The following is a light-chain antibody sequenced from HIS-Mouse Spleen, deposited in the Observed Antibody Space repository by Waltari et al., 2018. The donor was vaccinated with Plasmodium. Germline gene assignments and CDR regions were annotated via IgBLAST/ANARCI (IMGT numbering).Light chain of an antibody. CDR2: EDR. CDR3: YSTDSSGNHRV. V-gene: IGLV3-10*01. J-gene: IGLJ3*02. Sequence: SYELTQPPSVSVSPGQTARITCSGDALPKKYAYWYQQKSGQAPVRVIYEDRKRPSGIPARFSVSSSGTMATLTISGAQVEDEADYYWYSTDSSGNHRVFGGGTKLTVL. CDR1: ALPKKY.